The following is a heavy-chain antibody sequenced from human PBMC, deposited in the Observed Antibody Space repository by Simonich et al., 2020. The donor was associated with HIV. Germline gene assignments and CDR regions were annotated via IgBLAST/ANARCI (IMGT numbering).Heavy chain of an antibody. CDR2: IKSKTDGGTT. CDR3: TTDYSYTSVLLWFGEF. D-gene: IGHD3-10*01. Sequence: EVQLVESGGGLVKPGGSLRLSCAASGFTFSNAWMSWVRPAPGKGLEWVGRIKSKTDGGTTDYAAPGKGRFHISIDNSKNPVYLQMNSLKTEDTAVYYCTTDYSYTSVLLWFGEFWGQGTLVTVSS. J-gene: IGHJ4*02. CDR1: GFTFSNAW. V-gene: IGHV3-15*01.